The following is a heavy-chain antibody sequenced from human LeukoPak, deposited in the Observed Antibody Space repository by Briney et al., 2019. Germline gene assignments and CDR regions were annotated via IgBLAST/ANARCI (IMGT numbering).Heavy chain of an antibody. D-gene: IGHD2-15*01. V-gene: IGHV4-59*01. CDR2: IYNTGST. J-gene: IGHJ4*02. CDR1: GDSINSNY. Sequence: SETLSLTCSVSGDSINSNYWSWIRQSPGKGLEWIGYIYNTGSTNYSPSLKSRVSIMKDTSKNQISLKLGSVTAADTAVYYCARHYSANSFDYWGQGTLVTVSS. CDR3: ARHYSANSFDY.